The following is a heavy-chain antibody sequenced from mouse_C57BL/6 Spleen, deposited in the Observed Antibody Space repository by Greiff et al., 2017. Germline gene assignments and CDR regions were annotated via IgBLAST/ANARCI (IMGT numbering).Heavy chain of an antibody. J-gene: IGHJ4*01. CDR2: ILPGSGST. CDR1: GYTFTGYW. V-gene: IGHV1-9*01. D-gene: IGHD1-1*01. CDR3: ARTFVTTVVATEAMDY. Sequence: QVQLKQSGAELMKPGASVKPSCKATGYTFTGYWIEWVKQRPGHGLEWIGEILPGSGSTNYNEKFKGKATFTADTSSNTAYMQLSSLTTEDSAIYYCARTFVTTVVATEAMDYWGQGTSVTVSS.